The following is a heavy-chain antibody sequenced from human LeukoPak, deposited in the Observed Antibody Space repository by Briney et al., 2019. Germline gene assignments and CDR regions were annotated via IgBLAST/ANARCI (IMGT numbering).Heavy chain of an antibody. Sequence: GGSLRLSCAASGFTFSSYGMPWVRQAPGKGLEWVAVIWYDGSNKYYADSVKGRFTISRDSSKNTLYLQMNSLRAEDTAVYYCARDRFGRSIDYWGQGTLVTVSS. CDR2: IWYDGSNK. J-gene: IGHJ4*02. V-gene: IGHV3-33*01. CDR3: ARDRFGRSIDY. CDR1: GFTFSSYG. D-gene: IGHD3-10*01.